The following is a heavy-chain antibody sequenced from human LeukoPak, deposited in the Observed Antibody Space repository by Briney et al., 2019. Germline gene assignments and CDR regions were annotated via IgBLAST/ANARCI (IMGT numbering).Heavy chain of an antibody. CDR3: ARDGYSSSWYVGPLYYYYYYMDV. CDR1: GGSISSYY. V-gene: IGHV4-4*07. D-gene: IGHD6-13*01. CDR2: IYTSGST. J-gene: IGHJ6*03. Sequence: KSSETLSLTCTVSGGSISSYYWSWIRQPAGKGLEWIGRIYTSGSTNYNPSLKSRVTMSVDTSKNQFSLKLSSVTAADTAVYYCARDGYSSSWYVGPLYYYYYYMDVWGKGTTVTVSS.